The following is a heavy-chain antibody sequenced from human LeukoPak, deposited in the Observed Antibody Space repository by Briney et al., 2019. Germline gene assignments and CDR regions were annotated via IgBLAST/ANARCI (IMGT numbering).Heavy chain of an antibody. D-gene: IGHD1-26*01. CDR2: VSGSGRNT. Sequence: GGSLRLSCAASGFSFSTYTMNWVRQAPGKGLEWVASVSGSGRNTFYPDSVEGRFTISRDISKNTVYLQMNSLRADDTAVYYCVKSRRVGANQRGLFDYWGQGTLVTVSP. J-gene: IGHJ4*02. CDR1: GFSFSTYT. CDR3: VKSRRVGANQRGLFDY. V-gene: IGHV3-23*01.